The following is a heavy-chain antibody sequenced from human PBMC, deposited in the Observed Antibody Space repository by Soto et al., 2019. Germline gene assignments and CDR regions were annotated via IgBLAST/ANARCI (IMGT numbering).Heavy chain of an antibody. CDR2: INGRSGRT. V-gene: IGHV3-23*01. CDR1: AFTFNNFA. J-gene: IGHJ4*02. Sequence: EVQLLESGGGLVQPGGSLRLSCAASAFTFNNFAMSWVRQAPGKGLEWVSGINGRSGRTDYTDSVKGRFTISRDTSKNTLFLHMNTLRAEDTAVYYCALASFDHLWGTYRWDFWGQGTLVTVSS. CDR3: ALASFDHLWGTYRWDF. D-gene: IGHD3-16*02.